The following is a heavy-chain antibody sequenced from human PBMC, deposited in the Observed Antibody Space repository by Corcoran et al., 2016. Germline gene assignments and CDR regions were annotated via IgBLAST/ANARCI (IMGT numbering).Heavy chain of an antibody. CDR3: ARWGPAAIPRVAKGMDV. CDR1: GYTFTSYG. CDR2: ISAYNGNT. D-gene: IGHD2-2*02. Sequence: QVQLVQSGAEVKKPGASVKVSCKASGYTFTSYGISWVRQAPGQGLEWMGWISAYNGNTNYAQKLQGRVTMTTETSTSTAYMELRSLRSDDTAVYYCARWGPAAIPRVAKGMDVWGQGTTVTVSS. V-gene: IGHV1-18*01. J-gene: IGHJ6*02.